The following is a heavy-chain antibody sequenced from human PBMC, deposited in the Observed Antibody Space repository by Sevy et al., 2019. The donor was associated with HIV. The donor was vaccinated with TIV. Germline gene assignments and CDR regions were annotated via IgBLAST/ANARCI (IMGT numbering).Heavy chain of an antibody. CDR1: GGSISSADYY. Sequence: SETLSLTCTVSGGSISSADYYWSWIRQPPGKGLEWIGYIYYSGNTYYNPSLKSRFTISVDTSRNQFSLRLDSVTAADTAVYYCVRTVSNWFDPWGQGTLVTVSS. CDR3: VRTVSNWFDP. CDR2: IYYSGNT. J-gene: IGHJ5*02. V-gene: IGHV4-30-4*01. D-gene: IGHD4-17*01.